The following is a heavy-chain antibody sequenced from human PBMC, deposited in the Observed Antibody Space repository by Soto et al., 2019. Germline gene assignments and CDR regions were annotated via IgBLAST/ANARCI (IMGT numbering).Heavy chain of an antibody. V-gene: IGHV3-23*01. Sequence: DVKLLESGGSLVQPGGSLTLSCAGSGFTFSNYAMSWVRQTPGKGLEWVSSISDAGDTTYYADSVKGRFTISRDNSKNTVFPQMSGLRGDDTALYYCAKGIVAAAANRPSDYWGRGTQVTVSS. CDR1: GFTFSNYA. D-gene: IGHD2-15*01. CDR3: AKGIVAAAANRPSDY. CDR2: ISDAGDTT. J-gene: IGHJ4*02.